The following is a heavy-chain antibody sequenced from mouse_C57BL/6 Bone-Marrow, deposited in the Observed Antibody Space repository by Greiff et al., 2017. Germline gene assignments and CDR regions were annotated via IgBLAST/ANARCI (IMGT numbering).Heavy chain of an antibody. CDR1: GFSFNTYA. D-gene: IGHD2-3*01. J-gene: IGHJ4*01. CDR3: VRPIYDGYSYAMDY. CDR2: IRSKSNNYAT. V-gene: IGHV10-1*01. Sequence: EVQVVESGGGLVQPKGSLKLSCAASGFSFNTYAMNWVRQAPGKGLEWVARIRSKSNNYATYYADSVKDRFTISRDDSESMLYLQMNNLKTEDTAMYYCVRPIYDGYSYAMDYWGQGTSVTVSS.